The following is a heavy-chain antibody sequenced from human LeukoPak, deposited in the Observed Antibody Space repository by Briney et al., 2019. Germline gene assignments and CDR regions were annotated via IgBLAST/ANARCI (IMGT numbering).Heavy chain of an antibody. CDR1: GGTFSSYA. V-gene: IGHV1-69*13. J-gene: IGHJ4*02. Sequence: SVKVSCKASGGTFSSYAISWVRQAPGQGLEWMGGIIPIFGTANYAQKFQGRVTITADESTSTAYMELSSLRSEDTAVYYCAKNTESGGGTTDCWGQGTLVTVSS. CDR2: IIPIFGTA. CDR3: AKNTESGGGTTDC. D-gene: IGHD3-16*01.